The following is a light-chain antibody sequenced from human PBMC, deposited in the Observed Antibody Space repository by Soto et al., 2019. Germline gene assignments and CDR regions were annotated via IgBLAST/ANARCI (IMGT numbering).Light chain of an antibody. Sequence: TVLTQSPGTLSLSPGERATLSCRASQNVSSNLLVWYQQHPGQAPRLLIYGASSRATGIPERFSGSGSGTDLVLTRRRWGPDFLEFFFGKNYGTFWRSGKGTRGNIK. CDR3: KNYGTFWR. CDR2: GAS. J-gene: IGKJ1*01. CDR1: QNVSSNL. V-gene: IGKV3-20*01.